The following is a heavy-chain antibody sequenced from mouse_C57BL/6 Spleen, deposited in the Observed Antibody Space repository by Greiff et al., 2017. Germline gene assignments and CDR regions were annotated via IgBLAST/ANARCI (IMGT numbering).Heavy chain of an antibody. D-gene: IGHD2-14*01. J-gene: IGHJ3*01. Sequence: EVQRVESGPGMVKPCQSLSLTCTVTGYSITSGYDWHWIRHFPGNKLEWMGYISYSGSTNYNPSLKSRISITHDTSKNHFFLKLNSVTTEDTATYYCARGVPGTWFAYWGQGTLVTVSA. V-gene: IGHV3-1*01. CDR1: GYSITSGYD. CDR3: ARGVPGTWFAY. CDR2: ISYSGST.